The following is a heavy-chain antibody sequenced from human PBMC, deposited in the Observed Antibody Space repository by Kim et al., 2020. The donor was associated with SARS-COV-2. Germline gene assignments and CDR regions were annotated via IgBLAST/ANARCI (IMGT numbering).Heavy chain of an antibody. CDR3: SRNPKRDY. V-gene: IGHV3-21*01. CDR2: ISGSSNYI. CDR1: GFIFSSYS. J-gene: IGHJ4*02. Sequence: GGSLRLSCAASGFIFSSYSMNWIRQAPGKGLEWVASISGSSNYIYYAYSVSGRFTISRDNAKTSLYLQRNILGPDDTAFYCWSRNPKRDYLGEGTVVT.